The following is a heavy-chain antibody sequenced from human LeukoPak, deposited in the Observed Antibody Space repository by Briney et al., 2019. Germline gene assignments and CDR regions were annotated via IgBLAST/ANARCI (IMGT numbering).Heavy chain of an antibody. Sequence: GRSLRLSCAASGFTVSSNYMSWVPQAPGKGLEWVSVIYSGGSTYYADSEKGRFTISRDNSKNTLYLQMNSLRAEDTAVYYCARVILSPSYYYDSSGYYYFDYWGQGTLVTVSS. CDR3: ARVILSPSYYYDSSGYYYFDY. CDR1: GFTVSSNY. J-gene: IGHJ4*02. D-gene: IGHD3-22*01. V-gene: IGHV3-53*01. CDR2: IYSGGST.